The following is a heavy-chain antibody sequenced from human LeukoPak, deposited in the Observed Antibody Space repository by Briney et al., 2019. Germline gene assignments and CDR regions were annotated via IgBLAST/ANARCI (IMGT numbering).Heavy chain of an antibody. CDR1: GFTFSNYA. Sequence: PGGSLRLSCAASGFTFSNYAMSWVRQAPGKGLEWVSAISGSGGSTYYADSVKGRFTISRDNSKNTLYLQMNSLRAEDTAVYYCAKRGTMMVTGFDYWGQGTLVTVSS. CDR2: ISGSGGST. CDR3: AKRGTMMVTGFDY. J-gene: IGHJ4*02. D-gene: IGHD3-22*01. V-gene: IGHV3-23*01.